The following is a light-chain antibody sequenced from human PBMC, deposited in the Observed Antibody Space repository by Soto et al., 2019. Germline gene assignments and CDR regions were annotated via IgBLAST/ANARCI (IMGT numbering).Light chain of an antibody. CDR3: QQRSSWPLIT. CDR2: GAS. J-gene: IGKJ5*01. Sequence: EIVLTQSPGTLSLSPCERATLSCSASQSVSSYLAWYQQKPGQAPRLLIYGASNRATGIPARFSGSGSGTDFTLTISSLEPEDFVVYYCQQRSSWPLITFGQGTRLEIK. V-gene: IGKV3-11*01. CDR1: QSVSSY.